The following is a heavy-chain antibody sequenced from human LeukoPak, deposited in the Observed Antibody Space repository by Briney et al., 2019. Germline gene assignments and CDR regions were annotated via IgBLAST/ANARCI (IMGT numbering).Heavy chain of an antibody. CDR3: ARVLRYDDSSGYYAY. V-gene: IGHV1-2*02. J-gene: IGHJ4*02. CDR2: INPNSGAT. Sequence: ASVKVSCKASGYTFTGYYIHWVRRDPGQGLEWTGWINPNSGATNYAQTPQRRVTMTRETSINIVYMELSRLTTDDTAVYYCARVLRYDDSSGYYAYWGQGTLVTVSS. D-gene: IGHD3-22*01. CDR1: GYTFTGYY.